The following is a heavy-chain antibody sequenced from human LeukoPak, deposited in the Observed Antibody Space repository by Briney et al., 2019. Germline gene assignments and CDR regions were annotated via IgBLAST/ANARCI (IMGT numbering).Heavy chain of an antibody. CDR3: ARVSHYYYYMDV. Sequence: SYISSSSNTIHYADSVKGRFTISRDNAKNSLYLQMDSLRAEDTAVYYCARVSHYYYYMDVWGKGTTVTVSS. V-gene: IGHV3-48*04. J-gene: IGHJ6*03. CDR2: ISSSSNTI. D-gene: IGHD3-3*02.